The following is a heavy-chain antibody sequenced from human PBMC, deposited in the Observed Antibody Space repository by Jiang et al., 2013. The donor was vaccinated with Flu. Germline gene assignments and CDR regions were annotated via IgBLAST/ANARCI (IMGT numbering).Heavy chain of an antibody. Sequence: SGAEVKRPGSSVKVSCKASGGTLRGYTISWVRQAPGQGLEWMGGIIPIFGTANYAQNFQGRVTITADESTNTAYMELSSLRSEDTAVYFCAKETSRSGWHQRWFDPWGQGTLVTVSS. CDR1: GGTLRGYT. CDR2: IIPIFGTA. CDR3: AKETSRSGWHQRWFDP. J-gene: IGHJ5*02. D-gene: IGHD6-19*01. V-gene: IGHV1-69*01.